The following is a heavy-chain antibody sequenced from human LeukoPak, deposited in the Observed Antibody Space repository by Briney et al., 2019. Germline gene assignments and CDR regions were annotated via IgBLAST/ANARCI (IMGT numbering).Heavy chain of an antibody. CDR2: INHSGST. CDR3: ARGGTAFDI. V-gene: IGHV4-34*01. Sequence: SETLSLTCAVYGGSFSGYYWSWIRQPPGKGLEWIGEINHSGSTNYNPSLKSRVTISVDTSKSQFSLKLSSVTAADTALYYCARGGTAFDIWGQGTMVAVSS. D-gene: IGHD1-26*01. J-gene: IGHJ3*02. CDR1: GGSFSGYY.